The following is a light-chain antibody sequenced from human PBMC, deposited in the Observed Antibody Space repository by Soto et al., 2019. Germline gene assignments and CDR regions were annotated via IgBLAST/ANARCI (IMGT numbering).Light chain of an antibody. V-gene: IGKV2-28*01. CDR3: MPALQTPPI. J-gene: IGKJ2*01. CDR2: LGS. CDR1: QSLLHSNGYNY. Sequence: DIVMTQSPLSLPVTPGEPASISCRSSQSLLHSNGYNYLDWYLQKPGQSPQLLIYLGSNRASGVPDRLSGSGSGTDFTLKISRVEAEDVGVYYCMPALQTPPIFGQGAKLAIK.